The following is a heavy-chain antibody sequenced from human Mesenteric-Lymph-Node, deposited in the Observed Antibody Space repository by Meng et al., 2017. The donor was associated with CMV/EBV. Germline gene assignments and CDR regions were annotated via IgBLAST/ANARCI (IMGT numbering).Heavy chain of an antibody. D-gene: IGHD3-10*01. CDR3: AKKDEDSNYGSGSYNYYYYGMDV. CDR1: GFTFSSYA. Sequence: GASLKISCAASGFTFSSYAMSWVRQTPGKGLEWVSANSGSGGSTYYADSVKGRFTISRDNSKDTLYLQMNSLRAEDTAVYYCAKKDEDSNYGSGSYNYYYYGMDVWGQGTTVTVSS. CDR2: NSGSGGST. J-gene: IGHJ6*02. V-gene: IGHV3-23*01.